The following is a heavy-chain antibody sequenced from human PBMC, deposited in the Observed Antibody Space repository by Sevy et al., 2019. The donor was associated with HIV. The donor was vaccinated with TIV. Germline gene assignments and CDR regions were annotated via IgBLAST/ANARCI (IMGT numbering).Heavy chain of an antibody. CDR3: ARVAVEYCTDDCYHRFDY. D-gene: IGHD2-21*02. V-gene: IGHV3-30-3*01. CDR2: ISYSGTNK. CDR1: GFTFTLYA. Sequence: GGSLRLSCAASGFTFTLYAIHWVRQAPGKGLEWVALISYSGTNKYYADSVKGRFTISRDDSKKTAYLQMNNLRNDDTAVYYCARVAVEYCTDDCYHRFDYWGQGTQVTVSS. J-gene: IGHJ4*02.